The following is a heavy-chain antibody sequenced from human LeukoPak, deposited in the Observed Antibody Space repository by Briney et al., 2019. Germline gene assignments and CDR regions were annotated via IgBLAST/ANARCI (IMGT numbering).Heavy chain of an antibody. CDR1: GFTISSYW. J-gene: IGHJ3*01. D-gene: IGHD3-22*01. CDR3: AAESAYYYDSRDAFDV. Sequence: PGGSLRLSCAASGFTISSYWMHWVRQAPGKGLVGVSRINSDGSITIYADSVKGRFTISRDNSKNTLYLQMNSLRSEDTAVYYCAAESAYYYDSRDAFDVWGQGTMVTVSS. CDR2: INSDGSIT. V-gene: IGHV3-74*01.